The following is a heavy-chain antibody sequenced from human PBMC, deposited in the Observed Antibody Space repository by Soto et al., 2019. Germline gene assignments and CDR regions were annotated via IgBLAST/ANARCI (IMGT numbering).Heavy chain of an antibody. V-gene: IGHV4-34*01. CDR1: GGSFSAYY. CDR2: INHSGST. D-gene: IGHD6-6*01. Sequence: QVQLQQWGAGLLKPSETLSLTCAVYGGSFSAYYWSWVRQPPGKGLEWIGEINHSGSTNYNPSLKSLVTISVDTSKNQFSLKLSSVTAADTAVYYCARTSRFDYWGQGTLVTVSS. CDR3: ARTSRFDY. J-gene: IGHJ4*02.